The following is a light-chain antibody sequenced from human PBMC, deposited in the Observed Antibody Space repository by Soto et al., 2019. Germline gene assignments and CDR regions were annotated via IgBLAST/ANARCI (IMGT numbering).Light chain of an antibody. Sequence: QAVVTQEPSLTVSPGGTVTLTCGSSTGPDISTHYPYWFQQKPGKAPRTVIYDTSIRHSWTPARFSGSLLGGKAVLTLSGAEPEDEADYYCLLSYDDARVFGGGTKLTVL. CDR3: LLSYDDARV. CDR1: TGPDISTHY. J-gene: IGLJ3*02. CDR2: DTS. V-gene: IGLV7-46*01.